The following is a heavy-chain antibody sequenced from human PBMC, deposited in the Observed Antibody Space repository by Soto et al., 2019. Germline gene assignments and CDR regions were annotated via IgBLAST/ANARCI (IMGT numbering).Heavy chain of an antibody. CDR3: AKDNRKKLRRLQLDAFDI. CDR2: ISWNSGSI. Sequence: EVQLVESGGGLVQPGRSLRLSCAASGFTFDDYAMHWVRQAPGKGLEWVSGISWNSGSIGYVDSVKGRFTISRDNAKNSLYLQMNSLRAEDTALYYCAKDNRKKLRRLQLDAFDIWGQGTMVTVSS. D-gene: IGHD5-12*01. J-gene: IGHJ3*02. V-gene: IGHV3-9*01. CDR1: GFTFDDYA.